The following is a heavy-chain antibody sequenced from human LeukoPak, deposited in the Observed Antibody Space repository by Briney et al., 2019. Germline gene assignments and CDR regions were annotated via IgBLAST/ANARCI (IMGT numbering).Heavy chain of an antibody. CDR1: GYTFTSYA. Sequence: ASVKVSCKASGYTFTSYAMHWVRQAPGQRLEWMGWINAGNGNTKYSQKFQGRVTMTTDTSTSTAYMELRSLRSDDTAVYYCARPIVGATGTFGYWGQGTLVTVSS. CDR2: INAGNGNT. J-gene: IGHJ4*02. CDR3: ARPIVGATGTFGY. V-gene: IGHV1-3*01. D-gene: IGHD1-26*01.